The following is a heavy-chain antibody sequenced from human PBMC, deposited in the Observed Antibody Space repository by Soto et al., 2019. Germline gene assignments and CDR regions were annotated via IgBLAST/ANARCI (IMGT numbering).Heavy chain of an antibody. CDR2: ISSSGTYP. Sequence: VQLVESGGGLVKPGGSLRLSCAASGFSFSDYYMNWIRPATGKGLAWISYISSSGTYPNYADSVRVRFTMSRDSAKNSLYLQMDGLRAEGTAVYYCARAKLVVEGRFDYWGQGTLVTVSS. CDR3: ARAKLVVEGRFDY. D-gene: IGHD3-22*01. CDR1: GFSFSDYY. J-gene: IGHJ4*02. V-gene: IGHV3-11*06.